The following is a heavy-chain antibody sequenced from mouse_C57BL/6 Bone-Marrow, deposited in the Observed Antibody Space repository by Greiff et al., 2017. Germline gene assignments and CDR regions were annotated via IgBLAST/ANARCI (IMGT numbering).Heavy chain of an antibody. J-gene: IGHJ3*01. CDR1: GYTFTSYT. V-gene: IGHV1-4*01. CDR2: INPSSGYT. D-gene: IGHD2-4*01. Sequence: QVQLQQSGAELARPGASVKMSCKASGYTFTSYTMHWVKQRPGQGLEWIGYINPSSGYTKYNQKFKDKATLTADKSSSTAYMQLSSLTSEDSAVYYCARGVDYDYDGGDGVQGTLVTVSA. CDR3: ARGVDYDYDGGD.